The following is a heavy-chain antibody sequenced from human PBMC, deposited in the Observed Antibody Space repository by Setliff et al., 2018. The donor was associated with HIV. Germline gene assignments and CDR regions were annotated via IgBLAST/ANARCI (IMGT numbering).Heavy chain of an antibody. CDR1: GFTFSSYA. V-gene: IGHV3-21*01. D-gene: IGHD3-9*01. CDR3: ARDNGRYFDRGWFDP. Sequence: GSLRLSCEASGFTFSSYAMSWVRQAPGKGLEWVSSISASATYIYYADSVKGRFTISRDNAENSLYLQMNSLRAEDTAVYYCARDNGRYFDRGWFDPWGQGALVTVSS. CDR2: ISASATYI. J-gene: IGHJ5*02.